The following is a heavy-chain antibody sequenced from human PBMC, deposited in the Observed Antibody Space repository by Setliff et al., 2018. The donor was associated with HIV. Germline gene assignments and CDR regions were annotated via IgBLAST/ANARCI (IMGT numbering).Heavy chain of an antibody. V-gene: IGHV4-59*11. CDR1: GGSISSHC. J-gene: IGHJ4*02. CDR3: AKGAGFYGDYTFDY. D-gene: IGHD4-17*01. CDR2: IYSTGST. Sequence: PSETLSLTCTVSGGSISSHCWSWIRQSPGKGFEWIGYIYSTGSTNYNPSLQSRVSISMDASKNKFSLKVTSVTSADTAVYYCAKGAGFYGDYTFDYWGQGNLVTVSS.